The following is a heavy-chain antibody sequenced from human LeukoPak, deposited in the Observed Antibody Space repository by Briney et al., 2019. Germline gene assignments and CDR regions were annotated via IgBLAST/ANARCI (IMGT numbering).Heavy chain of an antibody. CDR3: ARERCSSTSCYVFDY. D-gene: IGHD2-2*01. V-gene: IGHV3-30*04. CDR1: GFTFSSYA. J-gene: IGHJ4*02. CDR2: ISYDGSNK. Sequence: GGSLRLSWAASGFTFSSYAMRWVRQAPGKGRGWVAVISYDGSNKYYADSVKGRFTISRDNSKNTLYLQMNSLRAEDTAVYYCARERCSSTSCYVFDYWGQGTLVTVSS.